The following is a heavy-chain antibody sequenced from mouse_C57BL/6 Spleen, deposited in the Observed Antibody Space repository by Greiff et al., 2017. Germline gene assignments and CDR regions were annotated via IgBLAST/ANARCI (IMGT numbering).Heavy chain of an antibody. V-gene: IGHV5-15*01. D-gene: IGHD4-1*01. CDR3: ARAYWDWYFDV. CDR2: YSI. J-gene: IGHJ1*03. CDR1: GFTFSDYG. Sequence: EVQGVESGGGLVQPGGSLKLSCAASGFTFSDYGMAYSIYYADTVTGRFTISRENAKNTLYLEMSSLRSEDTAMYYCARAYWDWYFDVWGTGTTVTVSS.